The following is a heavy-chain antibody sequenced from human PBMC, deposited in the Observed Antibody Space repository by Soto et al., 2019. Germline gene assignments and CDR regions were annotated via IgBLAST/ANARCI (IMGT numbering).Heavy chain of an antibody. CDR2: IIPMLSMS. D-gene: IGHD3-10*01. V-gene: IGHV1-69*02. Sequence: QVQLVQSGAEVKKSGSSVRVSCKASGGTFNSYTLSWVRQAPGQRLEWMGRIIPMLSMSTYAQKFQGRVSIIAGKSTNTVYLDLSSLRSDDTAIYYCATSYGSGSRPFDYWGQGTLVTVSS. CDR1: GGTFNSYT. CDR3: ATSYGSGSRPFDY. J-gene: IGHJ4*02.